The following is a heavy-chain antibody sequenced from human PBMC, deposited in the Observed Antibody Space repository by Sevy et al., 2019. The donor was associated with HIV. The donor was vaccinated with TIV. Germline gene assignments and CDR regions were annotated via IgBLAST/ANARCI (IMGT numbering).Heavy chain of an antibody. CDR2: ISPHNGDT. CDR3: ARAYCSGGRCYSLAY. Sequence: ASVKVSCEASGYIFTTYRISWVRQAPGQGLEWLGWISPHNGDTNYVQKFQGRVTMITDTSTSTTFMEVRSLRADDTAVYYCARAYCSGGRCYSLAYWGQGTLVTVSS. J-gene: IGHJ4*02. V-gene: IGHV1-18*01. D-gene: IGHD2-15*01. CDR1: GYIFTTYR.